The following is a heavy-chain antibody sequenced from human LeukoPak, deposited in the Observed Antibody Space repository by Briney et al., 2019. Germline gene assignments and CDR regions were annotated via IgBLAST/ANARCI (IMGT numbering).Heavy chain of an antibody. CDR3: AKDSLYSYAQRGY. D-gene: IGHD5-18*01. CDR1: GFTFSSYA. V-gene: IGHV3-23*01. CDR2: ISGSGGST. J-gene: IGHJ4*02. Sequence: GGSLRLSCAASGFTFSSYAMSWVRQAPGKGLEGVSAISGSGGSTYYADSVKGRFTISRDNSKNTLYLQMNSLRAEDTAVYYCAKDSLYSYAQRGYWGQGTLVTVSS.